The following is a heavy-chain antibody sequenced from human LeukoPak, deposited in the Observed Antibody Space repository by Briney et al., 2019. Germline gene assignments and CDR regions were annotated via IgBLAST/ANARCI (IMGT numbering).Heavy chain of an antibody. D-gene: IGHD6-6*01. CDR1: GFTFSSYA. CDR2: ISYDGSNK. J-gene: IGHJ4*02. V-gene: IGHV3-30-3*01. CDR3: ARDLGASSSIYFDY. Sequence: GGSLRLSCAASGFTFSSYAMHWVRQAPGKGLEWVAVISYDGSNKYYADSVKGRFTISRDNSKNTLYLQMNSLRAEDTAVYYCARDLGASSSIYFDYWGQGTLVTVSS.